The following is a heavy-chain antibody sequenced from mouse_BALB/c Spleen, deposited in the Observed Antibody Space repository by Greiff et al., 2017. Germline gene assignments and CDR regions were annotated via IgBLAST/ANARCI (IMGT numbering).Heavy chain of an antibody. V-gene: IGHV14-4*02. J-gene: IGHJ3*01. CDR1: GFNIKDYY. Sequence: EVQLQQSGAELVRSGASVKLSCTASGFNIKDYYMHWVKQRLEQGLEWIGWIDPENGDTEYAPKFQGKATMTADTSSNTAYLQLSSLTSEDTAVYYCNAWHGYDGFAYWGQGTLVTVAA. D-gene: IGHD2-2*01. CDR2: IDPENGDT. CDR3: NAWHGYDGFAY.